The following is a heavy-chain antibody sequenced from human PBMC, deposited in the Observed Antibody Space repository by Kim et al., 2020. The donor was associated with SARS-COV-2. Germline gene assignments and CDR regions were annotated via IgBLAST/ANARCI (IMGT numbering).Heavy chain of an antibody. CDR3: AKDYDYGSGSYYNVCFDY. Sequence: KGRFTISRDNPKTTLYVPMNSLRAEDTAVYYCAKDYDYGSGSYYNVCFDYWGQGTLVTVSS. V-gene: IGHV3-23*01. D-gene: IGHD3-10*01. J-gene: IGHJ4*02.